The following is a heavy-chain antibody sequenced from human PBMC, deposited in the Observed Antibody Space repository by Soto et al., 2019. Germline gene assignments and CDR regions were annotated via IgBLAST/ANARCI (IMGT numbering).Heavy chain of an antibody. D-gene: IGHD5-18*01. J-gene: IGHJ4*02. CDR1: GYTFTSYA. CDR3: AKDPDYSDCYN. Sequence: ASVKVSCKASGYTFTSYAMHWVRQAPGQRLEWMGWINAGNGNTKYSQKFQGRVTITRDTSASTAYMELSSLRSEDTAVYCCAKDPDYSDCYNWGQGALVTVSS. V-gene: IGHV1-3*01. CDR2: INAGNGNT.